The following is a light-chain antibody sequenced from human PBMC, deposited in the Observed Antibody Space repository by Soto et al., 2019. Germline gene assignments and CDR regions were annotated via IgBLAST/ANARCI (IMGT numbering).Light chain of an antibody. CDR3: QQRSNWIT. J-gene: IGKJ5*01. CDR1: QSVAANY. CDR2: DAS. V-gene: IGKV3-11*01. Sequence: EVVLTQSPGTLSLSPGERATLSCRASQSVAANYLAWYQQKRGQAPRLLIYDASYRATGIPARFSGSGSGTDFTLTISSLEPEDFAIYYCQQRSNWITFGQGTRLEIK.